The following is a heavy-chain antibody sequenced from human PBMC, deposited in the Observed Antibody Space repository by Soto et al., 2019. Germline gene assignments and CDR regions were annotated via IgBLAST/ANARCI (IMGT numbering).Heavy chain of an antibody. V-gene: IGHV1-58*01. CDR3: AADATAWQQMVPFDY. CDR2: IAVGSGYT. CDR1: GFTFTSSA. Sequence: SVKVSCKGSGFTFTSSAFQWVRQARGQRLEWIGWIAVGSGYTNYAQRFQDRVTLTRDMSTATTYMELSRLTSEDTAIYYCAADATAWQQMVPFDYWGQGTLVTVSS. D-gene: IGHD2-8*01. J-gene: IGHJ4*02.